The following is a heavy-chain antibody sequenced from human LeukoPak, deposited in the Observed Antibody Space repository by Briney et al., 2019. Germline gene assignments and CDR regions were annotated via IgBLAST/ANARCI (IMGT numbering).Heavy chain of an antibody. Sequence: GGSLRLSCAASGFTFSSYGMHWVRQAPGKGLEWVAVISYDGSNKYYADSVKGRFTISRDNSKNTLYLQMNSLRAEDTAVYYCATPRDDFWSGYFDYWGQGTLVTVSS. CDR2: ISYDGSNK. J-gene: IGHJ4*02. CDR1: GFTFSSYG. V-gene: IGHV3-30*03. CDR3: ATPRDDFWSGYFDY. D-gene: IGHD3-3*01.